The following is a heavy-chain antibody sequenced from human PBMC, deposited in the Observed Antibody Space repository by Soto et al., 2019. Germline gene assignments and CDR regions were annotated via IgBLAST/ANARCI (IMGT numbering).Heavy chain of an antibody. D-gene: IGHD3-3*01. V-gene: IGHV4-38-2*01. CDR2: IYHSGST. Sequence: SETLSLTCAVSGYSISSGYYWGWIRQPPGKGLEWIGSIYHSGSTYYNPSLKSRVTISVDTSKNQFSLKLSSVTAADTAVYYCARVVGYYGFWSSYYPRIVDYYYGMDVWGQGTTVTVSS. CDR1: GYSISSGYY. J-gene: IGHJ6*02. CDR3: ARVVGYYGFWSSYYPRIVDYYYGMDV.